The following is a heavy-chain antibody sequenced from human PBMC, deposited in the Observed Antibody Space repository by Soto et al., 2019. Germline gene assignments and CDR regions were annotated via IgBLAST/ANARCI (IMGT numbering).Heavy chain of an antibody. CDR1: GGSFTGYY. J-gene: IGHJ4*02. CDR2: ISHSGST. D-gene: IGHD3-16*01. Sequence: SETLSLTCAVHGGSFTGYYWSWIRQPPGKGLEWIGEISHSGSTNYNPSLKSRVTISLDTSKNQFSLNLSSVTAADTAVYYCASSTKYDYVWGSYPGLDYWGQGTLVTVSS. CDR3: ASSTKYDYVWGSYPGLDY. V-gene: IGHV4-34*01.